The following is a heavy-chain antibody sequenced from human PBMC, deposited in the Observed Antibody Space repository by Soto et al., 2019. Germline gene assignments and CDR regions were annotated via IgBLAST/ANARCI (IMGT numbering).Heavy chain of an antibody. V-gene: IGHV3-30*03. CDR3: ATMGSGYALWY. CDR2: ISYAGSNM. Sequence: QEQLVESGGGVVQPGRSLRLSCAASGFTFSNYDMHWVRQAPDKGLDWVAGISYAGSNMYYADSVKGRFTISRDNSKKTLSLQMNSLRAEDTAVYYCATMGSGYALWYWGQGTLVTVST. CDR1: GFTFSNYD. J-gene: IGHJ4*02. D-gene: IGHD2-2*01.